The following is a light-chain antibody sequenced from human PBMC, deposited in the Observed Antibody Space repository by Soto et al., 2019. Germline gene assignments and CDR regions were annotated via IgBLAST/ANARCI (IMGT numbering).Light chain of an antibody. J-gene: IGLJ2*01. CDR1: SLNIGSYA. V-gene: IGLV1-44*01. Sequence: QSVLTQPPSVSGTPGQRVTISCSGSSLNIGSYAVTWYQQGPRTAPKLLIYSSDQRPSGVPDRFSGSKSGTSASLAISGLQSEDEADYYCAAWDDSLNGLIFGGGTVLTVL. CDR2: SSD. CDR3: AAWDDSLNGLI.